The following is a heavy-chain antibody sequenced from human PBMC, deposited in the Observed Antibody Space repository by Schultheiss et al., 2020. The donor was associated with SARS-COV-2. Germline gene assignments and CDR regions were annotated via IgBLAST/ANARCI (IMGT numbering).Heavy chain of an antibody. V-gene: IGHV4-34*01. Sequence: SETLSLTCTVSGGSISSYYWSWIRQPPGKGLEWIGEINHSGSTNYNPSLKSRVTISADTSKNQFSLKLRSITAADTAVYFCARDTYCSGGSCFDWYFDVWGRGTLVTVSS. CDR1: GGSISSYY. D-gene: IGHD2-15*01. J-gene: IGHJ2*01. CDR3: ARDTYCSGGSCFDWYFDV. CDR2: INHSGST.